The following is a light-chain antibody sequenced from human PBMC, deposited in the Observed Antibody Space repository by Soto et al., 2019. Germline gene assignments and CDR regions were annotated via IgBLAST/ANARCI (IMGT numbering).Light chain of an antibody. CDR3: QQRSNWIT. V-gene: IGKV3D-20*02. J-gene: IGKJ1*01. CDR2: DAS. CDR1: QRVSSTY. Sequence: EIMLTQSPGTLSLSTGERATLSCRASQRVSSTYFAWYQQKPGQAPRLLIYDASNRATGIPARFSGSGSGTDFTLTISSLEPEDFAVYYCQQRSNWITFGQGTKVDI.